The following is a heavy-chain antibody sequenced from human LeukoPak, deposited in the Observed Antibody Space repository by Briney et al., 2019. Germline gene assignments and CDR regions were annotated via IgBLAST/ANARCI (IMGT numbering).Heavy chain of an antibody. V-gene: IGHV6-1*01. CDR3: ARGAWLADAFDI. CDR1: GDSVSSNSAA. Sequence: SQTLSLTCAISGDSVSSNSAAWNWIRQSPSRGLEWLESTYYRSKWYNDYAVSVKSRITINPDTSKNQFSLQLSSVTPEDTAVYYCARGAWLADAFDIWGQGTMVTVSS. J-gene: IGHJ3*02. D-gene: IGHD6-19*01. CDR2: TYYRSKWYN.